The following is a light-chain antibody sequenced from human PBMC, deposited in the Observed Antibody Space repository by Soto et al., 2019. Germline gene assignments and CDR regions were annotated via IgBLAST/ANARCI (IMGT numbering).Light chain of an antibody. V-gene: IGLV2-23*01. CDR3: LSFTSTNTHV. CDR1: SSDFGSYKF. J-gene: IGLJ1*01. Sequence: QSALTHPSSVSGYPGQSFTISCTGTSSDFGSYKFVSWYQHHPGTVPKVIIYETSKRPSGVSDRFSGSKSGNTASLTISGLQAEDEADYYCLSFTSTNTHVFGSGTKVTVL. CDR2: ETS.